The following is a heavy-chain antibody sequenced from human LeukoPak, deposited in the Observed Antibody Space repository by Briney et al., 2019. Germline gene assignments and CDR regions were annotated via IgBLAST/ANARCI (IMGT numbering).Heavy chain of an antibody. CDR1: GFIFNSYD. J-gene: IGHJ4*02. CDR2: ISNDGNNK. D-gene: IGHD2-8*01. CDR3: AKDGLMRFFDY. V-gene: IGHV3-30*18. Sequence: AGGSLRLSCAASGFIFNSYDMYWVRQAPGKGLEWVAVISNDGNNKQYADSVKGRFTISRDNSKNTLYLQMSSLRADDTAVYHCAKDGLMRFFDYWGQGTLVTVSS.